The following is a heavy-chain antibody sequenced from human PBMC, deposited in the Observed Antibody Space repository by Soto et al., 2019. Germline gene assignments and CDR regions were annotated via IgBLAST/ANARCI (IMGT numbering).Heavy chain of an antibody. CDR1: GFTFSNAW. Sequence: PGGSLRPSCAASGFTFSNAWMSWVRQAPGKGLEWVAVIWYDGSNKYYADSVKGRFTISRDNSKNTLYLQMNSLRAEDTAVYYCARRRSVGSRTIFDSWGQGTLVTVSS. CDR3: ARRRSVGSRTIFDS. CDR2: IWYDGSNK. J-gene: IGHJ4*02. D-gene: IGHD2-15*01. V-gene: IGHV3-33*08.